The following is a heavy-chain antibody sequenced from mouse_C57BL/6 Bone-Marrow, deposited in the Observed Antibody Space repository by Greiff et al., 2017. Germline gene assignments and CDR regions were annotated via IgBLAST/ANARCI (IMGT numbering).Heavy chain of an antibody. Sequence: VQLQQSGAELVRPGASVKLSCKASGYTFTDYYINWVKQRPGQGLEWIARIYPGSGNTYYNEKFKGKATLTAEKSSSTAYMQLSSLTSEDSAVYFCAREDYDYDEGFAYWGQGTLVTVSA. CDR2: IYPGSGNT. J-gene: IGHJ3*01. CDR1: GYTFTDYY. V-gene: IGHV1-76*01. CDR3: AREDYDYDEGFAY. D-gene: IGHD2-4*01.